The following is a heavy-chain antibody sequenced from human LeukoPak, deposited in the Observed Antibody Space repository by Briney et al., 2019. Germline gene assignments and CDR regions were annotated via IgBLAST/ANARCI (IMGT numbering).Heavy chain of an antibody. D-gene: IGHD6-13*01. CDR1: GFTFSSYS. CDR3: ARDRSIAAAGSLDY. Sequence: GGSLRLSCAASGFTFSSYSMNWVRQAPGKGLEWVSSISSSSSYIYYADSVKGRFTISRDNAKNSLYLQMNSLRAEDTAVYYCARDRSIAAAGSLDYWGQGTLVTVPS. V-gene: IGHV3-21*01. CDR2: ISSSSSYI. J-gene: IGHJ4*02.